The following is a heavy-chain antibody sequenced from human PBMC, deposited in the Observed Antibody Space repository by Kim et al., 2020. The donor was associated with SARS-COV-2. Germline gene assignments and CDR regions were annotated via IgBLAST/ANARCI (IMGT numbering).Heavy chain of an antibody. V-gene: IGHV3-30*04. CDR3: ARDRSRWAAAGIDY. CDR2: ISYDGSNK. J-gene: IGHJ4*02. Sequence: GGSLRLSCAASGFTFSSYAMHWVRQAPGKGLEWVAVISYDGSNKYYADSVKGRFTISRDNSKNTLYLQMNSLRAEDTAVYYCARDRSRWAAAGIDYRGQG. CDR1: GFTFSSYA. D-gene: IGHD6-13*01.